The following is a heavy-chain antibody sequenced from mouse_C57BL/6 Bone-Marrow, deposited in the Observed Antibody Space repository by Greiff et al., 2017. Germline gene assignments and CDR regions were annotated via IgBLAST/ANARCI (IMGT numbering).Heavy chain of an antibody. D-gene: IGHD1-1*01. V-gene: IGHV1-82*01. J-gene: IGHJ3*01. Sequence: VQLQQSGPELVKPGASVKISCKASGYAFSSSWMNWVKQRPGKGLEWIGRIYPGDGDTNYNGKFKGKATLTADKSSSTAYMQLSSLTSEDSAVYFCARSLYYYGSSWLAYWGQGTLVTVSA. CDR2: IYPGDGDT. CDR3: ARSLYYYGSSWLAY. CDR1: GYAFSSSW.